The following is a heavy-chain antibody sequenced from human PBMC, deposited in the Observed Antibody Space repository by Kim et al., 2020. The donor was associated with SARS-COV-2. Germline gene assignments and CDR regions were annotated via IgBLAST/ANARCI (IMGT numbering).Heavy chain of an antibody. J-gene: IGHJ5*02. V-gene: IGHV1-69*01. Sequence: YARKSQGRVTIPADESTSTAYMERSVLRSEDTAVYYCARAVAGTGFWFDPWGQGTLVTVSS. D-gene: IGHD6-19*01. CDR3: ARAVAGTGFWFDP.